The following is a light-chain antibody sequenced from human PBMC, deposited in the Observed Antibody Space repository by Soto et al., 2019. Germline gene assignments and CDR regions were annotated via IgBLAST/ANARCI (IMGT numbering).Light chain of an antibody. CDR2: LNNDGSH. CDR1: SGHSRYA. CDR3: SSYAGSNNLV. V-gene: IGLV4-69*01. J-gene: IGLJ2*01. Sequence: QLVLTQSPSASASLGASVKVTCTLSSGHSRYAIAWHQQQPEKGPRFLMKLNNDGSHSKGDGIPDRFSGSSFGAERYLTIARLQSEDEADYYCSSYAGSNNLVFGGGTKVTVL.